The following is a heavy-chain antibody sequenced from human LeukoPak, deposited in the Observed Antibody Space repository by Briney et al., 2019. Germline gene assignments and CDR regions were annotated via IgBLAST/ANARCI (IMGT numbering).Heavy chain of an antibody. V-gene: IGHV3-43D*03. Sequence: GGSLRLSCAASRFTFSSYGMHWVRQAPGKGLEWVSLISWDGGSTYYADSVKGRFTISRDNSKNSLYLQMNSLRAEDTALYYCAKGSPYDSSGYSNFDCWGQGTLVTVSS. CDR2: ISWDGGST. CDR1: RFTFSSYG. D-gene: IGHD3-22*01. J-gene: IGHJ4*02. CDR3: AKGSPYDSSGYSNFDC.